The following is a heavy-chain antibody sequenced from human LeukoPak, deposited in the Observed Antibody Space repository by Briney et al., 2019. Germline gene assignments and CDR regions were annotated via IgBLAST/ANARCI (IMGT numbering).Heavy chain of an antibody. Sequence: GGSLRLSCIASGFNFSPNTIHWVRQAPGKGLEWVSSIDESSSFIYYADSVKGRFTISRDNANNSLYLQLHSLRAEDTAVYYCARGGCSRSSCYKGGAFDLWGQGTMVTVSS. D-gene: IGHD2-2*02. CDR3: ARGGCSRSSCYKGGAFDL. V-gene: IGHV3-21*01. J-gene: IGHJ3*01. CDR2: IDESSSFI. CDR1: GFNFSPNT.